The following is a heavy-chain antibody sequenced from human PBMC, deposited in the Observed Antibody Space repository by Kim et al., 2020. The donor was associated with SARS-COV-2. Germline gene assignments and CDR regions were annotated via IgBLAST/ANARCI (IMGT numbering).Heavy chain of an antibody. Sequence: GGSLRLSCEASGFTFNSAWMHWVRQAPGKGLVWVSRIKYDGSATDYADSVKGRFTISRDNAQNTLYLQMNRLRADDTAVYYCVRGGQQFAASWGQGIMVT. J-gene: IGHJ5*02. CDR3: VRGGQQFAAS. V-gene: IGHV3-74*01. CDR1: GFTFNSAW. CDR2: IKYDGSAT. D-gene: IGHD6-13*01.